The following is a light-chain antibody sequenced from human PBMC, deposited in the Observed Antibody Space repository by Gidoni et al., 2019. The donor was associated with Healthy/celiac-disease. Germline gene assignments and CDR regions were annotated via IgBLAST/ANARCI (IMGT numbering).Light chain of an antibody. CDR2: DAS. CDR3: QQRSNWLLT. V-gene: IGKV3-11*01. CDR1: QSVSSY. Sequence: IVLTQSPATLSLSPGERATLSCSASQSVSSYLAWYQQKPGQAPRLLIYDASNRATGIPARFSGSGSGTDFTLTISSLEPEDFAVYYCQQRSNWLLTFGGGTKVEIK. J-gene: IGKJ4*01.